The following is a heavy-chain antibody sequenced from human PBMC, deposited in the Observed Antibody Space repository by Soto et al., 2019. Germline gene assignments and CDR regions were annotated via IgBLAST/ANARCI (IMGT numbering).Heavy chain of an antibody. V-gene: IGHV1-2*04. D-gene: IGHD1-26*01. CDR1: GYTFTGYY. J-gene: IGHJ1*01. Sequence: GASVKVSFKASGYTFTGYYMHWVRQAPGQGLEWMGWINPNSGGTNYAQTFQGWVTMTRDTSTSTAYMELSSLRSEDTAVYYCARDLSLVRARYRYSESYSYSGQGTLVTVSS. CDR2: INPNSGGT. CDR3: ARDLSLVRARYRYSESYSY.